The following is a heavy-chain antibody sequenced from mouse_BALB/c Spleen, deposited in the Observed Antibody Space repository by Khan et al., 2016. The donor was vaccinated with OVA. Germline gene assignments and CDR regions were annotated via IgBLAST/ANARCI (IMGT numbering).Heavy chain of an antibody. V-gene: IGHV2-3*01. J-gene: IGHJ4*01. CDR1: GFSLTSYG. Sequence: QVQLKESGPGLVAPSQSLSITCTVSGFSLTSYGVSWVRQPPGKGLEWLGVIWGDGNTTFHSALSSRLSISKDNSKSQVFLKLNSLQTDDTATCDCAKDREDYAVDYWGQGTSVTVSS. CDR3: AKDREDYAVDY. CDR2: IWGDGNT.